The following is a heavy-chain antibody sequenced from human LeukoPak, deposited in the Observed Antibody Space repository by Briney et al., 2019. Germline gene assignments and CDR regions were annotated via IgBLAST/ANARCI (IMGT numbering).Heavy chain of an antibody. CDR2: IDPSDSYT. CDR1: GYSFTSYW. V-gene: IGHV5-10-1*01. D-gene: IGHD5-12*01. CDR3: ARMRGPIVAGDY. J-gene: IGHJ4*02. Sequence: GESLKISCKGSGYSFTSYWISWVRQMPGKGLEWMGRIDPSDSYTNYSPSFQGHVTISADKSISTAYLQWSRLKASDTAMYYCARMRGPIVAGDYWGQGTLVTVSS.